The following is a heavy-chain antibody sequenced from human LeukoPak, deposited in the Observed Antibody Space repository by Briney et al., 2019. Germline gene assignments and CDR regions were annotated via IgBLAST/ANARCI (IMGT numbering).Heavy chain of an antibody. Sequence: GGSLRLSCAASGFTFSSYWMNWVRQAPGKELVWVSQINNDGSTTRYADSVKGRFTISRDNAENTLYLQMNSLRAEDAAVYYCSRGYSSSWYNWFDPWGQGTLVTVSS. CDR1: GFTFSSYW. CDR2: INNDGSTT. V-gene: IGHV3-74*01. CDR3: SRGYSSSWYNWFDP. D-gene: IGHD6-13*01. J-gene: IGHJ5*02.